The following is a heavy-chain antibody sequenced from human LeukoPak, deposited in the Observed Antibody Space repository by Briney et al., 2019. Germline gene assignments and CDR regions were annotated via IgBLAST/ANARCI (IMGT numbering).Heavy chain of an antibody. CDR3: ARGRNYVSDYYLDV. Sequence: KPSETLTLTCAVYGGSISGYYWSWIRQHPGKGLEWIGEISHRGRTHYNPSLKSRLTLSVDMSKNQFSLNLRSVTAADTAVYYCARGRNYVSDYYLDVWGKGTTVIVSS. J-gene: IGHJ6*03. V-gene: IGHV4-34*01. CDR2: ISHRGRT. CDR1: GGSISGYY. D-gene: IGHD1-7*01.